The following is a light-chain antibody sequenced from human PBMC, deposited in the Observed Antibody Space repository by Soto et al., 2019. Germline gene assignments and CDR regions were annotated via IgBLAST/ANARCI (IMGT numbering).Light chain of an antibody. CDR3: QQCGSSPPT. CDR1: QVSSNL. Sequence: PLIQSPSSLSPSVEDRVMFTCRTRQVSSNLLNWYQQKPGKAPKLLIFATSSWHSGVPSTFSGSRSGPDFTLTISNLQPEDFAVYYCQQCGSSPPTFGQGTKVDIK. V-gene: IGKV1-39*01. CDR2: ATS. J-gene: IGKJ1*01.